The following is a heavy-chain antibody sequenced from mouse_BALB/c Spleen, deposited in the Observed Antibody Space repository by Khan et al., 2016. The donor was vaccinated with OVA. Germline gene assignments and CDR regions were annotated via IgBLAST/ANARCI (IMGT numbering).Heavy chain of an antibody. D-gene: IGHD1-1*01. CDR1: GYTFTSYW. V-gene: IGHV1S41*01. CDR2: IAPGRGST. J-gene: IGHJ4*01. CDR3: ARSNYYGSGLYAMDY. Sequence: DLVMPGAAVTLSCKASGYTFTSYWINWIKQRPGQGLEWIGRIAPGRGSTSYNDMFKGTATLTVDASSRTDYIQLSSLSSEASAVYFCARSNYYGSGLYAMDYWGQGTSVTVSS.